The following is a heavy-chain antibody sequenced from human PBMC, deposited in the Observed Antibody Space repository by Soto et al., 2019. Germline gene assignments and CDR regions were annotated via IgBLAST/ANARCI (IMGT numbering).Heavy chain of an antibody. Sequence: QVQLQESGPGLVKPSETLSLTCSVSGASVSSGDYYWSWIRQPPGKGLEWIGYIYYSGNTNYNPSLKSRVTTLVDTPKNQFSLRVSSVTAADTAVYYYARLIQGGHTDSGGQGTLVTVSS. CDR3: ARLIQGGHTDS. V-gene: IGHV4-61*08. CDR1: GASVSSGDYY. J-gene: IGHJ4*02. D-gene: IGHD3-16*01. CDR2: IYYSGNT.